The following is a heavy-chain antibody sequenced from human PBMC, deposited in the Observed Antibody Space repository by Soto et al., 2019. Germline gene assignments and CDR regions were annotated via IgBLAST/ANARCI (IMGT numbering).Heavy chain of an antibody. CDR3: VWSGTARLRRHGVLDP. CDR2: ITTSSAYI. J-gene: IGHJ5*02. Sequence: EVQLVESGGGLVQPGGSLRLSCAASGFTFSTYDMNWVRQAPGKGLEWVSSITTSSAYIYYADSLKDRITISSDNAKNSLFLTMNSLRAEDTAVYYCVWSGTARLRRHGVLDPWGQGTLVTVSS. CDR1: GFTFSTYD. V-gene: IGHV3-21*01. D-gene: IGHD3-16*01.